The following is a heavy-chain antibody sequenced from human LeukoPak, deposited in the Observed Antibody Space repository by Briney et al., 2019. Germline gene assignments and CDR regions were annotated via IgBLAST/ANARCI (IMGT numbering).Heavy chain of an antibody. Sequence: GGSLRLSCAASGFTVSSNYMTWVRQAPGKGLEWVSSISSSSSYIYYADSVKGRFTISRDNAKNSLYLQMDSLRVEDTAVYYCARDPYSGNYGAYYYYYMDVWGKGTTVTISS. V-gene: IGHV3-21*06. CDR2: ISSSSSYI. D-gene: IGHD1-26*01. J-gene: IGHJ6*03. CDR3: ARDPYSGNYGAYYYYYMDV. CDR1: GFTVSSNY.